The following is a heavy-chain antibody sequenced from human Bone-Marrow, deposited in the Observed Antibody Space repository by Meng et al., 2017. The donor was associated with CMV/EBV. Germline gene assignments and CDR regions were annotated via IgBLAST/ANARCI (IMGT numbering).Heavy chain of an antibody. CDR1: GFTFSSYA. J-gene: IGHJ4*02. CDR3: AKLVVPAATLGY. CDR2: ISGSGGST. V-gene: IGHV3-23*01. Sequence: GSLKISCAASGFTFSSYAMSWVRQAPGKGLEWVSAISGSGGSTYYADSVKGRFTISRDNSKNTLYLQMNSLRAEDTAVYYCAKLVVPAATLGYWGQGTLVTVSS. D-gene: IGHD2-2*01.